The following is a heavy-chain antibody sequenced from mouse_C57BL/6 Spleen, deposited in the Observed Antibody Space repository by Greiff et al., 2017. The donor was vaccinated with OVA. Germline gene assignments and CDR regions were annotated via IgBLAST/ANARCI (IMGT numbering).Heavy chain of an antibody. CDR2: INYDGSST. V-gene: IGHV5-16*01. Sequence: DVKLVESEGGLVQPGSSMKLSCTASGFTFSDYYMAWVRQVPEKGLEWVANINYDGSSTYYLDSLKSRFIISRDNAKNILYLQMSSLKSEDTATYYCARAYGNYGYWYFDVWGTGTTVTVSS. D-gene: IGHD2-1*01. CDR1: GFTFSDYY. CDR3: ARAYGNYGYWYFDV. J-gene: IGHJ1*03.